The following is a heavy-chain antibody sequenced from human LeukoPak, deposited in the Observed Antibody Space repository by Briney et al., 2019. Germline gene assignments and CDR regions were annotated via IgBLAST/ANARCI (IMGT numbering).Heavy chain of an antibody. CDR2: IYSGGSK. CDR1: GFSVSSNY. CDR3: ARGGVVAGPDY. Sequence: HPGGSLRLSCAASGFSVSSNYMSWVRQAPGKGLEWLSVIYSGGSKYYADSVKGRFTISRDNSKNTLYLQMNSLRAEDTAVYYCARGGVVAGPDYWGQGTLVTVSS. J-gene: IGHJ4*02. D-gene: IGHD6-19*01. V-gene: IGHV3-53*01.